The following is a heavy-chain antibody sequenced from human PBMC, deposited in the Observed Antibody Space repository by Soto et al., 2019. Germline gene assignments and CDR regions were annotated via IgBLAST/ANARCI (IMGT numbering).Heavy chain of an antibody. Sequence: QVQLVQSGAEVKKPGSSVKVSCKASGVIFSTYAISWLRQAPGQGLEWMGGIIPIFGTPNYAQRFQGRGTITADESTSTAYMELSRLRSEDTAVYYCARDRDDYGSGNYYNRIDFWGQGTLVTVSS. J-gene: IGHJ4*02. CDR1: GVIFSTYA. D-gene: IGHD3-10*01. CDR3: ARDRDDYGSGNYYNRIDF. V-gene: IGHV1-69*01. CDR2: IIPIFGTP.